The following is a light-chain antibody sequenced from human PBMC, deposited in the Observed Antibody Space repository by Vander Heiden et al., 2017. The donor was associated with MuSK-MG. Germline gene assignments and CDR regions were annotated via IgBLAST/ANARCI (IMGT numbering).Light chain of an antibody. J-gene: IGKJ2*01. V-gene: IGKV3-20*01. Sequence: IVLTQSPATLSLSPGERATLSCRASQSVSSSYLAWYQQKPGQAPRLLIYGASSRDTGIPDRFSGSGSGTDFTLTISRLEPEDFAVYYCQQYGSSPQNTFGQGTKLEIK. CDR1: QSVSSSY. CDR3: QQYGSSPQNT. CDR2: GAS.